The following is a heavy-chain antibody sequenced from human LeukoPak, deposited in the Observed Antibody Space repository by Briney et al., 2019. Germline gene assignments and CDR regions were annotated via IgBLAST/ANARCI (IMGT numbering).Heavy chain of an antibody. D-gene: IGHD6-13*01. V-gene: IGHV3-53*01. CDR3: ARGGDSSSWYWFDY. CDR1: GFIVSNNY. Sequence: GGPLRLSCAASGFIVSNNYMSWVRQAPGKGLEWVSIIYSGGGTYYADSVKGRFTLSRDNSKNTLYLQMNSLRADDTAVYYCARGGDSSSWYWFDYWGQGTLVTVSS. J-gene: IGHJ4*02. CDR2: IYSGGGT.